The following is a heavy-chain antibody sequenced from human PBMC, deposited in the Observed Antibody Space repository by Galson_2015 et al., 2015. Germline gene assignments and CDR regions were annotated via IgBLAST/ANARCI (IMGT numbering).Heavy chain of an antibody. D-gene: IGHD4-23*01. Sequence: SLRLSCAASGFTFSSYGMHWVRQAPGKGLEWVAVIWYDGSNKYYADSVKGRFTISRDNSKNTLYLQMNSLRAEDTAVYYCARGEDYGGNSWGNGDYWGQGTLVTVSS. V-gene: IGHV3-33*08. CDR1: GFTFSSYG. J-gene: IGHJ4*02. CDR2: IWYDGSNK. CDR3: ARGEDYGGNSWGNGDY.